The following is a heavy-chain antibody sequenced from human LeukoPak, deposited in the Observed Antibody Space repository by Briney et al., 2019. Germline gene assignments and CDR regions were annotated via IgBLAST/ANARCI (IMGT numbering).Heavy chain of an antibody. J-gene: IGHJ6*03. V-gene: IGHV3-21*04. CDR1: GFTFSSYS. CDR3: AKRRGLELLYYYYMDV. D-gene: IGHD1-7*01. Sequence: GGSLRLSCASAGFTFSSYSMIWVREAPGKVLEWVSSISSSSSYIYYADSVKGRFTISRDNAKNSLYLQMNSLRAEDTAVYYCAKRRGLELLYYYYMDVWGKGTTVTVSS. CDR2: ISSSSSYI.